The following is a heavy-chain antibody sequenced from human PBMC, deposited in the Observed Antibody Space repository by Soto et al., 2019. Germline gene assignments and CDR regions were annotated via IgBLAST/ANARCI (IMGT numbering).Heavy chain of an antibody. CDR2: MNPNSGNT. D-gene: IGHD3-3*01. J-gene: IGHJ4*02. CDR1: GYTFTSYD. Sequence: ASVKVSCTASGYTFTSYDINWVRQATGQGLEWMGWMNPNSGNTGYAQKFQGRVTMTRNTSISTAYMELSSLRSEDTAVYYCARTYYDFWSGQYYFDYWGQGTLVTVSS. V-gene: IGHV1-8*01. CDR3: ARTYYDFWSGQYYFDY.